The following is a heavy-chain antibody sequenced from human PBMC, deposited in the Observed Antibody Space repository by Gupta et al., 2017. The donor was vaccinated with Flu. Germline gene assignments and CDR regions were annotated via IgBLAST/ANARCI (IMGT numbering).Heavy chain of an antibody. CDR2: IYYSGST. Sequence: TCTVSGGSISSISDYWGWIRQPPGKGLEWIGSIYYSGSTYYNLSLTSRVTISVDTSKNHFSLNLTSVTVTDTAVYYCARHADGMDVWGQGTTVIVS. CDR3: ARHADGMDV. CDR1: GGSISSISDY. V-gene: IGHV4-39*01. J-gene: IGHJ6*02.